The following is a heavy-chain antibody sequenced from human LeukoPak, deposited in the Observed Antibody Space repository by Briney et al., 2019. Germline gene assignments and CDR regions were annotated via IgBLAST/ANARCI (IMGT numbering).Heavy chain of an antibody. CDR3: AKEPTFYYFSSCDWGY. CDR1: GFTFSNYA. V-gene: IGHV3-23*01. CDR2: ISGSGSST. D-gene: IGHD3-22*01. Sequence: PGGSLRLSCVASGFTFSNYAMSWVRQAPGKGLEWVSAISGSGSSTYYADSVKGRFTISRENSKNTVYLSMNSLRAEDTAQYYGAKEPTFYYFSSCDWGYWGQGTLVTVSS. J-gene: IGHJ4*02.